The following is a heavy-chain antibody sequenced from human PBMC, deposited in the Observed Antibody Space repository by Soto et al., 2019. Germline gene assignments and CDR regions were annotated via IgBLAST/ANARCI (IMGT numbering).Heavy chain of an antibody. D-gene: IGHD3-9*01. CDR2: IYYSGST. J-gene: IGHJ5*02. CDR1: GGSISSYY. Sequence: SETLSLTCTVSGGSISSYYWSWIRQPPGKGLERIGYIYYSGSTNYNPSLKSRVTISVDTPKNQFSLQLSSVTAADTAVYYFARGQGYYDLLNWFDPWVQGTLVTVSS. V-gene: IGHV4-59*01. CDR3: ARGQGYYDLLNWFDP.